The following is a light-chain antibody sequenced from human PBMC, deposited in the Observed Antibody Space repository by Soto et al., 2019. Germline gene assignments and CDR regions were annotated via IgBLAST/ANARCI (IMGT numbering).Light chain of an antibody. CDR2: LGS. CDR1: QSLLHSTGYNY. CDR3: MQALQTRT. J-gene: IGKJ2*01. V-gene: IGKV2-28*01. Sequence: EIVMTQSPLSLPVTPGEPASISCRSSQSLLHSTGYNYLDWYLQKPGQSPQLLIYLGSNRASGVPDRFSGSGSGTDFTLKISRVEAEDVGVYYCMQALQTRTFGQGTKLEIK.